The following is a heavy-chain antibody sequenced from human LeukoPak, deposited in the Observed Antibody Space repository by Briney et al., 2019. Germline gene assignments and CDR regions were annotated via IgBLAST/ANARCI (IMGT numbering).Heavy chain of an antibody. D-gene: IGHD6-13*01. Sequence: PGGSLRLSCAASGFTFSNYWMHWVRQAPGKGLVWVSRIDSDGSSTTYADSVKGRFTISRDDGKTSVYLQMNSLRVEDTAVYYCARDSALRIWGQGTLVTVSS. V-gene: IGHV3-74*01. CDR1: GFTFSNYW. CDR2: IDSDGSST. CDR3: ARDSALRI. J-gene: IGHJ4*02.